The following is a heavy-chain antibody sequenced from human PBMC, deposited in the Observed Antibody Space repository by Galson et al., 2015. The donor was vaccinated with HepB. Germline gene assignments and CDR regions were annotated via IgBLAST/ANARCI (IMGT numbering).Heavy chain of an antibody. D-gene: IGHD5-18*01. J-gene: IGHJ4*02. CDR1: GYSFTSNW. Sequence: SGAEVKKPGESLKISCKASGYSFTSNWIGWVRQMPGKGLEWMGIIYPDDSDTRYSPSFQGQVTISVDKSINTASLQWSSLKASDTAMYYCARHQGQRGYSYLIDYWGQGTLVTVSS. V-gene: IGHV5-51*01. CDR3: ARHQGQRGYSYLIDY. CDR2: IYPDDSDT.